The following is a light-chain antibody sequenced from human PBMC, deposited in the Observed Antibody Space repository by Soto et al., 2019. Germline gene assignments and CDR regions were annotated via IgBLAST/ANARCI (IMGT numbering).Light chain of an antibody. CDR2: AAS. V-gene: IGKV1-39*01. J-gene: IGKJ5*01. CDR1: ESFSRH. Sequence: DIPMTQSPSSLSASVGDRVTITCRASESFSRHLNWYQQKPGKAPKLLIYAASSLQNGVPSRFSGGGSGTDFSLTISNLQPEDFATYYCQQSYSTLSITFGQGTRLEIK. CDR3: QQSYSTLSIT.